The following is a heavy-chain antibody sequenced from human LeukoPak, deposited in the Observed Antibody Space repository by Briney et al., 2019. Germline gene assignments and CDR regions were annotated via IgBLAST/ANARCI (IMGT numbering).Heavy chain of an antibody. J-gene: IGHJ5*02. CDR3: ARGVAVTSTPNYFDP. CDR2: IYASGST. V-gene: IGHV4-4*07. Sequence: SETLSLTCTVSGASISSSSWSWIRQPAGKGLEWIGRIYASGSTDYNPSLKSRVTMSVDTSKKRFSLKLTSVTAADTAVYYCARGVAVTSTPNYFDPWGQGTLVTVSS. CDR1: GASISSSS. D-gene: IGHD2-15*01.